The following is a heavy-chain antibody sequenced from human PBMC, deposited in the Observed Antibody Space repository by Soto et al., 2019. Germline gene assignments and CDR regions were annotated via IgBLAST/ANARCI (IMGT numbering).Heavy chain of an antibody. CDR1: GGSISSSNW. CDR2: IYHSGST. J-gene: IGHJ6*02. D-gene: IGHD2-2*01. V-gene: IGHV4-4*02. CDR3: ARDHCISTSCYARDYYGMDV. Sequence: PSETLSLTCAVSGGSISSSNWWCWVRQPPGKGLEWIGEIYHSGSTNYNPSLKSRVTISVDKSKSQFSLKLSSVTAADTAVYYCARDHCISTSCYARDYYGMDVWGQGTTVTVSS.